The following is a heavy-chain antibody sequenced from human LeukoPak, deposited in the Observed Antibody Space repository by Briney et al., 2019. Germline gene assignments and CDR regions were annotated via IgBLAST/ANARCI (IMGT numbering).Heavy chain of an antibody. D-gene: IGHD6-13*01. CDR1: GFTFSSYA. V-gene: IGHV3-30*01. J-gene: IGHJ4*02. Sequence: GGSLRLSCAASGFTFSSYAMHWVRQAPGKGLEWVAVISYDGSNKYYADSVRGRFTISRDNSKNTLYLQMNSLRVEDTAVYYCARDGNQEFRYSSSWYVPVFFDYWGQGTLVTVSS. CDR2: ISYDGSNK. CDR3: ARDGNQEFRYSSSWYVPVFFDY.